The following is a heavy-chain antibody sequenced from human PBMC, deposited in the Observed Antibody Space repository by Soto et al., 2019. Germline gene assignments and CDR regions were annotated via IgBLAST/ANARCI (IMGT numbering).Heavy chain of an antibody. J-gene: IGHJ4*02. Sequence: SETLSLTCAVYGGSFSAYYWTWIRQPPGKGLEWIGEINHSGSTNYTPSLKSRVTMSLDTSKNHFSLKLSSVTAADTAVYYCASYGDYNFDYWGQGTLVTVSS. V-gene: IGHV4-34*01. D-gene: IGHD4-17*01. CDR2: INHSGST. CDR1: GGSFSAYY. CDR3: ASYGDYNFDY.